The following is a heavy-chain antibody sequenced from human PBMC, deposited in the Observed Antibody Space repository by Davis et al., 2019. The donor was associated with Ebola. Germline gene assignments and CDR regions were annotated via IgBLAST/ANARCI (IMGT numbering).Heavy chain of an antibody. D-gene: IGHD6-19*01. J-gene: IGHJ4*02. Sequence: PGGSLRLSCAASGSTFSSYALTWARQAPGKGLEWVSAISGSGGSTYYADSVKGRFTISRDNSKNTLYLQMNSLRAEDTAVYYCAKDLGSGWYFDYWGQGTLATVSS. CDR1: GSTFSSYA. CDR2: ISGSGGST. V-gene: IGHV3-23*01. CDR3: AKDLGSGWYFDY.